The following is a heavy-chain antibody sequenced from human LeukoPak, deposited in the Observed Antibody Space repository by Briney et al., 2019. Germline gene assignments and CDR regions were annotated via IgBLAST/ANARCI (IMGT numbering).Heavy chain of an antibody. Sequence: PGGSLGLSCVASGFSFRNYAIHWVRQAPGKGLEYVSVINTDGRITYYADSVKGRFTISRDNAKNSLYLQMNSLRAEDTALYYCAKDKTAAAGTGAAAFDIWGQGSMVTVSS. CDR3: AKDKTAAAGTGAAAFDI. D-gene: IGHD6-13*01. J-gene: IGHJ3*02. CDR2: INTDGRIT. V-gene: IGHV3-64*02. CDR1: GFSFRNYA.